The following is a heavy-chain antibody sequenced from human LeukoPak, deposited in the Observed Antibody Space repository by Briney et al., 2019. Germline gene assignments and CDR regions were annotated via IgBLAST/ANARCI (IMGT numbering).Heavy chain of an antibody. Sequence: GASVKLSCKVSGYTLTELSMHWVRQAPGKGLEWMGGFDPEDGETIYAQKFQGRVTMTEDTSTDTAYMELSSLRSEDTAVYYCATGNCSSTSCPAYYYYYMDVWGKGTTVTVSS. J-gene: IGHJ6*03. V-gene: IGHV1-24*01. CDR2: FDPEDGET. CDR3: ATGNCSSTSCPAYYYYYMDV. D-gene: IGHD2-2*01. CDR1: GYTLTELS.